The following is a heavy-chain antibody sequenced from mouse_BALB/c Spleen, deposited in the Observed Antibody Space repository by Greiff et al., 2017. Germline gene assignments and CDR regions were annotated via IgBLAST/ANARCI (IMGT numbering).Heavy chain of an antibody. CDR3: TTEEFYGNYWYFDV. V-gene: IGHV1S22*01. CDR1: GYTFTSYW. Sequence: LQQPGSELVRPGASVKLSCKASGYTFTSYWMHWVKQRPGQGLEWIGNIYPGSGSTNYDEKFKSKATLTVDTSSSTAYMQLSSLTSEDSAVYYCTTEEFYGNYWYFDVWGAGTTVTVSS. D-gene: IGHD2-1*01. CDR2: IYPGSGST. J-gene: IGHJ1*01.